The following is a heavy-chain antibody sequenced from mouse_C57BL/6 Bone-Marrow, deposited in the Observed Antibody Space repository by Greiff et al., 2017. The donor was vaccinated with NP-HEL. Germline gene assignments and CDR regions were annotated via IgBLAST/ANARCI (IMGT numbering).Heavy chain of an antibody. V-gene: IGHV5-12*01. CDR1: GFTFSDYY. Sequence: EVHLVESGGGLVQPGGSLKLSCAASGFTFSDYYMYWVRQTPEKRLEWVAYISNGGGSTYYLDTVKGRFTISRDNAKNTLYLQMSRLKSEDTAMYYCARGIYYYGSRGYAMDYWGQGTSVTVSS. D-gene: IGHD1-1*01. CDR3: ARGIYYYGSRGYAMDY. CDR2: ISNGGGST. J-gene: IGHJ4*01.